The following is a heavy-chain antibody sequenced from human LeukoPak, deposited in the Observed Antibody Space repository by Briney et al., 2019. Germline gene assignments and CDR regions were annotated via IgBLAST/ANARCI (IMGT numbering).Heavy chain of an antibody. CDR1: GGSISPYY. Sequence: PSETLSLTCTVSGGSISPYYWSWIRQPPGKGLEWIGYIYYSGSTNYNPSLKSRVTISVDTSKNQFSLKLSSVTAADTAVYYCARGRIPYDYWGQGTLVTVSS. V-gene: IGHV4-59*01. D-gene: IGHD2-21*01. CDR2: IYYSGST. CDR3: ARGRIPYDY. J-gene: IGHJ4*02.